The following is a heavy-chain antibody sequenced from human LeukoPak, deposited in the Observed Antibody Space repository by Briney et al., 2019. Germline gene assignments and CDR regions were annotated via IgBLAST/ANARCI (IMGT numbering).Heavy chain of an antibody. Sequence: SETLSLTCVVNNGSFTEYFWSWISQLPGKGLEWIGEVYHSGSTNYNPSLKSRLSISADMSKKQFSLKLNSVTAADTAVYYFEREEFLGRLTRAFDTWGQRTLVTVSS. CDR2: VYHSGST. J-gene: IGHJ4*02. CDR3: EREEFLGRLTRAFDT. V-gene: IGHV4-34*01. CDR1: NGSFTEYF. D-gene: IGHD3-3*01.